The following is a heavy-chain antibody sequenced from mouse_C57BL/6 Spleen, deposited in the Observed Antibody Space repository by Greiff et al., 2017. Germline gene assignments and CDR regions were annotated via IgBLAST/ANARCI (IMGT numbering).Heavy chain of an antibody. CDR1: GFTFSSYA. Sequence: EVKLVESGGGLVKPGGSLKLSCAASGFTFSSYAMSWVRQTPEKRLEWVATISDGGSYTYYQDNVKGRSTISRDNAKNNLYLQMSHRKSEDTALYYCASRRGTRFAYWGQGTLVTVSA. J-gene: IGHJ3*01. D-gene: IGHD3-1*01. CDR3: ASRRGTRFAY. CDR2: ISDGGSYT. V-gene: IGHV5-4*03.